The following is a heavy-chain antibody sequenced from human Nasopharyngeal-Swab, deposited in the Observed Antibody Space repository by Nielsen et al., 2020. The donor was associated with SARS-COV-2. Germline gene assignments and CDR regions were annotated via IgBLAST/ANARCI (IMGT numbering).Heavy chain of an antibody. J-gene: IGHJ2*01. V-gene: IGHV4-34*01. D-gene: IGHD2/OR15-2a*01. CDR3: ARRTYDSLNSYWYFDL. Sequence: WIRPPPGKGLEWIGEINHSGSTNYNPSLKSRVTISVDTSKNQFSLKLTSVTAADTAVYYCARRTYDSLNSYWYFDLWGRGTLVTVSS. CDR2: INHSGST.